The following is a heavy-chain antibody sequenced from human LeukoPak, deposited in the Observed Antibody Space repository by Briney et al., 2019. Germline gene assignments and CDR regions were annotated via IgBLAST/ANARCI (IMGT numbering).Heavy chain of an antibody. J-gene: IGHJ4*02. Sequence: SETLSLTCAVYGGSFSGYYWSWIRQPAGKGLEWIGRISTSGTTKYNPSLKSRVTISVDRSKNQFSLKLSSVTAADTAVYYCARPRYSSGWYYDYWGQGTLVTVSS. CDR2: ISTSGTT. CDR3: ARPRYSSGWYYDY. V-gene: IGHV4-59*10. CDR1: GGSFSGYY. D-gene: IGHD6-19*01.